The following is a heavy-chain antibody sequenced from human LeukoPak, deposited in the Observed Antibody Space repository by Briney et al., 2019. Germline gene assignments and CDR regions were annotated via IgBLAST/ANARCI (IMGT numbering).Heavy chain of an antibody. D-gene: IGHD5-18*01. J-gene: IGHJ4*02. CDR3: ARVPDLKRGYSYGVGD. V-gene: IGHV4-39*07. CDR1: SGSISRSSYY. CDR2: IYYSGST. Sequence: SETLSLTCTVSSGSISRSSYYWGWIRQPPGKGLEWIGSIYYSGSTYYNPSLKSRVTMSVDTSKNQFSLKLTSVTAADTAVYYCARVPDLKRGYSYGVGDWGQGTLVTVSS.